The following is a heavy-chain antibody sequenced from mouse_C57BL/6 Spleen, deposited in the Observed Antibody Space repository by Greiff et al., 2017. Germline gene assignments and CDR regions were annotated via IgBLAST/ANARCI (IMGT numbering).Heavy chain of an antibody. CDR1: GYSITSGYD. J-gene: IGHJ1*03. Sequence: EVKLMESGPGMVKPSQSLSLTCTVTGYSITSGYDWHWIRHFPGNKLEWMGYISYSGSTNYNPSLKSRISITHDTSKNHFFLKLNSVTTEDTATYYCARVPYYGSSYEWYFDVWGTGTTVTVSS. D-gene: IGHD1-1*01. CDR2: ISYSGST. CDR3: ARVPYYGSSYEWYFDV. V-gene: IGHV3-1*01.